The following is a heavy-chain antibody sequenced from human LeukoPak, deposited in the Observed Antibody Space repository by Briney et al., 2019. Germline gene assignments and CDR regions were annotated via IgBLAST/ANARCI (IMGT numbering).Heavy chain of an antibody. CDR1: GYTFTSYD. CDR2: MNPNSGNT. CDR3: ARGDFTVTTDYDYYAYMDV. Sequence: ASVKVSCKASGYTFTSYDINWVRQATGQGLEWMGWMNPNSGNTGYAQKFQGRVTITRNTSISTAYMELSSLRSEDTAVYYCARGDFTVTTDYDYYAYMDVCGKRNTVTLSS. D-gene: IGHD4-17*01. V-gene: IGHV1-8*03. J-gene: IGHJ6*03.